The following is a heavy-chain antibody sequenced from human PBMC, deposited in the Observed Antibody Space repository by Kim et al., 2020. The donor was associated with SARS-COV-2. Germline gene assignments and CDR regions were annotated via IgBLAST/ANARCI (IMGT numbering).Heavy chain of an antibody. Sequence: GGSLRLSCAASGFTFSSYAMSWVRQAPGKGLEWVSAISGSGGSTYYADSVKGRFTISRDNSKNTLYLQMNSLRAEDTAVYYCAKDPVVVAAMRRRWFDPWGQGTLVTVSS. CDR1: GFTFSSYA. CDR2: ISGSGGST. D-gene: IGHD2-15*01. CDR3: AKDPVVVAAMRRRWFDP. V-gene: IGHV3-23*01. J-gene: IGHJ5*02.